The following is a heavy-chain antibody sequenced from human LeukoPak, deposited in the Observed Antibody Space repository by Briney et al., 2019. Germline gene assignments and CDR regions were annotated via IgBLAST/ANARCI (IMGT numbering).Heavy chain of an antibody. Sequence: HPGGSLRLSCAASGFTFTGYAMSWVRQAPGKGLEWVSAISGSGGNTYYADSVKGRFTISRDNSKNTLYLQMNSLRAEDTALYYCAKDLRFGESPGNRFEYWGQGTLVTVSS. CDR1: GFTFTGYA. V-gene: IGHV3-23*01. CDR3: AKDLRFGESPGNRFEY. J-gene: IGHJ4*02. CDR2: ISGSGGNT. D-gene: IGHD3-10*01.